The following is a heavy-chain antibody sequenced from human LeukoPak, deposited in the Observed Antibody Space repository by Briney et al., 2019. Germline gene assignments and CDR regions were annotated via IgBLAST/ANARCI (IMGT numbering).Heavy chain of an antibody. CDR1: GFTVSSNY. J-gene: IGHJ4*02. CDR2: IYSCGST. D-gene: IGHD3-22*01. Sequence: GGSLRLSCAASGFTVSSNYMSWVRQAPGKGLEWVSVIYSCGSTYYADSVKGRFTISRDNSKNTLYLQMNSLRAEDTAVYYCARDPRGPTTYDSSARDSLDYWGQGTLVTVSS. CDR3: ARDPRGPTTYDSSARDSLDY. V-gene: IGHV3-66*01.